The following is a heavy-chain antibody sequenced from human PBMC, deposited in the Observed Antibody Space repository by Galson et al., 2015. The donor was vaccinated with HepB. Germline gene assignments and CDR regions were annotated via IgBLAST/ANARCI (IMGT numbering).Heavy chain of an antibody. J-gene: IGHJ3*02. V-gene: IGHV3-30-3*01. CDR3: AGEGIVVVPAAYDAFDI. CDR1: GFTFSSYA. D-gene: IGHD2-2*01. CDR2: ISYDGSNK. Sequence: SLRLSCAASGFTFSSYAMHWVRQAPGKGLEWVAVISYDGSNKYYADSVKGRFTISRDNSKNTLYLQMNSLRAEDTAVYYCAGEGIVVVPAAYDAFDIWGQGTMVTVSS.